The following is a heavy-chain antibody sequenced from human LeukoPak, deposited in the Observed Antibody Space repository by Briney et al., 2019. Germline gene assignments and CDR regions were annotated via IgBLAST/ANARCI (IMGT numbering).Heavy chain of an antibody. V-gene: IGHV3-48*01. CDR1: VFTFSSYS. CDR2: ISSSSNTI. J-gene: IGHJ6*02. D-gene: IGHD3-10*01. CDR3: ARPPLGGYYYYGMDV. Sequence: PGGSLRLSCAASVFTFSSYSMNWVRQAPWKGREWVSYISSSSNTIYYADSVKGRFTISRDNAKNSLYLQMNSLRAEDTAVYYCARPPLGGYYYYGMDVWGQGTTVTVSS.